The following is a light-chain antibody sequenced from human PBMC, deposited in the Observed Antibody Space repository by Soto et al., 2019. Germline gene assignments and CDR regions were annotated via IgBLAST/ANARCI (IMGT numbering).Light chain of an antibody. CDR1: QSISSW. Sequence: DIQMTQSPSTLSASVGDRVTITCRASQSISSWLAWYQQKPGKAPKLLIYDAYSLESGVPSRFSGSGSGTEFTLTLSSLQPDDFATYYCQQYNSYPWTFGQGTKVEIK. V-gene: IGKV1-5*01. J-gene: IGKJ1*01. CDR3: QQYNSYPWT. CDR2: DAY.